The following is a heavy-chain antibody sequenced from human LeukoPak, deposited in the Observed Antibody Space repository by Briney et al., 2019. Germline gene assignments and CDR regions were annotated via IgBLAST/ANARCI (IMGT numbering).Heavy chain of an antibody. CDR3: ARDALDSSSNDY. Sequence: GGSLRLSCAASGFTFSSYSMNWVRQAPGKGLEWVSSISSSSSYIYYADSVKGRFTISRDNAKDSLYLQMNSLRAEDTAVYYCARDALDSSSNDYWGQGTLVTVSS. D-gene: IGHD6-6*01. V-gene: IGHV3-21*01. CDR1: GFTFSSYS. J-gene: IGHJ4*02. CDR2: ISSSSSYI.